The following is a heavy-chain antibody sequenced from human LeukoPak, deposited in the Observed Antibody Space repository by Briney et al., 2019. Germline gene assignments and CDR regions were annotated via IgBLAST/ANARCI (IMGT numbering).Heavy chain of an antibody. CDR3: ARVNDFARGVDFDF. D-gene: IGHD3-10*01. Sequence: PGGSLRLSCAASGFAFSSYAMHWVRQDPRKGLQWVSAITGNDGRAYYTDSVKGRFTISRDNFRNTVILQMSSLTAEDTAVYYCARVNDFARGVDFDFWGQGTLDTVSS. CDR2: ITGNDGRA. CDR1: GFAFSSYA. J-gene: IGHJ4*02. V-gene: IGHV3-23*01.